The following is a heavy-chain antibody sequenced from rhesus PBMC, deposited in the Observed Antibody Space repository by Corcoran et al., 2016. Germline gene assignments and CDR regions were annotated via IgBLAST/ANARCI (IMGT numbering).Heavy chain of an antibody. CDR3: VKDMKY. Sequence: EVQLVESGGGLEQPGGSLRLACTGSGFTFSSYYIYWVRQAPGKGVEWVSTNNTDGDTTRYTDTVKGRFTGSRANAKNTLYLQRDSLRTEDTAVYYCVKDMKYWGQGVLVTVSS. CDR1: GFTFSSYY. V-gene: IGHV3-8*01. CDR2: NNTDGDTT. J-gene: IGHJ4*01.